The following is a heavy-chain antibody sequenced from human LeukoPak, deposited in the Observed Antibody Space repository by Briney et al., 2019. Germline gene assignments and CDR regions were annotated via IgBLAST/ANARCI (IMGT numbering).Heavy chain of an antibody. J-gene: IGHJ4*02. Sequence: GGSLRLSCAASRLTFSSYSMNWVRQAPGKGLEWISYISSGSSTIYYADSVKGRFTISRDNAKNSLYLHLSSLRAEDTAVYYCAKDSGVNYFDYWGQGTLVTVSS. CDR1: RLTFSSYS. CDR2: ISSGSSTI. V-gene: IGHV3-48*01. CDR3: AKDSGVNYFDY. D-gene: IGHD2-8*01.